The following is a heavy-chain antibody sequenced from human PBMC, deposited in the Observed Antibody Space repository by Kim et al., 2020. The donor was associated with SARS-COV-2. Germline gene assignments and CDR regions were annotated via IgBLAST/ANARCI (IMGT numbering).Heavy chain of an antibody. Sequence: GGSLRLSCAASGFTFSSYSMNWVRQAPGKGLEWVSSISSSSSYIYYADSVKGRFTISRDNAKNSLYLQMNSLRAEDTAVYYCARAEDSAQSLVVVVAGVEGMDVWGQGTTVTVSS. CDR3: ARAEDSAQSLVVVVAGVEGMDV. CDR1: GFTFSSYS. V-gene: IGHV3-21*01. D-gene: IGHD2-15*01. J-gene: IGHJ6*02. CDR2: ISSSSSYI.